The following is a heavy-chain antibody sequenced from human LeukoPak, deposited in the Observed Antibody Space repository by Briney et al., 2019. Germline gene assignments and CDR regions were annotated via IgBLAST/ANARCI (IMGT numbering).Heavy chain of an antibody. J-gene: IGHJ4*02. CDR3: ARGHPVEMGTTKHLFDY. CDR2: ILYSGST. V-gene: IGHV4-39*07. CDR1: GGSISSTSYY. D-gene: IGHD5-24*01. Sequence: SETLSLTCTVSGGSISSTSYYWDWIRQPPGKGLEWIGNILYSGSTYYTPSLKSRVTISVDTSKNQFSLNLRSVTAADTAVYYCARGHPVEMGTTKHLFDYWGQGTLVTVSS.